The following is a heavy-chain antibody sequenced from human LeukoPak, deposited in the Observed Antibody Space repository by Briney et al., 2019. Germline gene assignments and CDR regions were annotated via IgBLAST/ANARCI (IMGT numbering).Heavy chain of an antibody. V-gene: IGHV3-49*04. CDR3: TRGLPGISRGAFDI. CDR2: IRSKAYGGTT. CDR1: GFTFGDYA. D-gene: IGHD3-3*02. J-gene: IGHJ3*02. Sequence: GGSLRLSCTTSGFTFGDYAMSWVRQAPGKGLEWVGFIRSKAYGGTTEYAASVKGRFTISRDDSKNIAYLQMNSLKTEDTAVYYCTRGLPGISRGAFDIWGQGTMVTVSS.